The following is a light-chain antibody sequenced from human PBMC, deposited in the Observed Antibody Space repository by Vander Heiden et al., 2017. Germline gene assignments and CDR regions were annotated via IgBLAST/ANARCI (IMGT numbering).Light chain of an antibody. J-gene: IGLJ2*01. V-gene: IGLV2-14*01. Sequence: QSVLTHPASVSGSPGQSITISCTGSNNDVAAFDYVSWYQQHPGKAPKLMIYEVSNRPSGVSYRFSGSKSGNTASLTISGLQAEDEGDYYCSSYATNNALVIFGGGTKLTVL. CDR3: SSYATNNALVI. CDR2: EVS. CDR1: NNDVAAFDY.